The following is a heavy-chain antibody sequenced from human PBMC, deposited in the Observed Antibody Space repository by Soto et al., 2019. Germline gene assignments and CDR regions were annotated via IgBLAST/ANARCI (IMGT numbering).Heavy chain of an antibody. J-gene: IGHJ4*02. D-gene: IGHD1-26*01. CDR1: GVSLNTAYY. CDR2: IYRENT. Sequence: SETLSLTCSVSGVSLNTAYYWGWIRQPPGEGLEWTGSIYRENTYYNPYFRGGVTISVDTSKNQFSLRLTAVTAADMGVYYCARQGPVGALTFDYWGQGALVTVSS. CDR3: ARQGPVGALTFDY. V-gene: IGHV4-38-2*02.